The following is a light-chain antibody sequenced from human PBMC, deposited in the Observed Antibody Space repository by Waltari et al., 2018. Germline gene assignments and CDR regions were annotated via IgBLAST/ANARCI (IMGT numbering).Light chain of an antibody. Sequence: EIVLTQSPATLSVSPGATATLSCRAIQSVSHNLAWYQQISGQSPRLLLYGVSTRAVGVPERFSGSGSGTDFTLTITDLQSEDFAIYFCQHYYGWSRTFGQGTKV. CDR1: QSVSHN. CDR3: QHYYGWSRT. V-gene: IGKV3-15*01. CDR2: GVS. J-gene: IGKJ1*01.